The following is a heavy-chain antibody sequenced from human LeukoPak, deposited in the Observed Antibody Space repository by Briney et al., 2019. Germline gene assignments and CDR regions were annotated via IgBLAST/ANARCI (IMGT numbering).Heavy chain of an antibody. CDR2: INSDGSST. J-gene: IGHJ4*02. CDR3: ASPDAGGDSTGRPLDC. V-gene: IGHV3-74*01. Sequence: PGGSPRLSCAASGFSFSSYWMHWVRQTPGKGLVWVSRINSDGSSTSYADSVKGRFTISRDNAKNTLYLQMNSLRAEDTAVYYCASPDAGGDSTGRPLDCWGQGTLVTVSS. D-gene: IGHD6-19*01. CDR1: GFSFSSYW.